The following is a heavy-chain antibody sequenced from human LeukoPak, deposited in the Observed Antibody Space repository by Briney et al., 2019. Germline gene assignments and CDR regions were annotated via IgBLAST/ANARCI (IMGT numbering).Heavy chain of an antibody. V-gene: IGHV3-7*05. Sequence: GGSLRLSCAASGFTFSNYWMKWVRQAPGKGLEWVAAIRQDGSQKYYVDFVKGRFTISRDNAKNTLWLQMNSLRAEDTAVYYCAKGVTTVRIYYHGMDVWGQGTTVTVSS. CDR2: IRQDGSQK. J-gene: IGHJ6*02. D-gene: IGHD4-17*01. CDR3: AKGVTTVRIYYHGMDV. CDR1: GFTFSNYW.